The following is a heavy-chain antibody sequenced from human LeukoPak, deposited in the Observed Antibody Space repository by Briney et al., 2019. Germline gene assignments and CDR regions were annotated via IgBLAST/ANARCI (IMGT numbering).Heavy chain of an antibody. V-gene: IGHV3-33*03. D-gene: IGHD3-10*01. J-gene: IGHJ4*02. CDR2: IWYDGSNQ. CDR1: GFTFGAYG. CDR3: ARSRITMVRGATDY. Sequence: GRSLRLSCAASGFTFGAYGMHWVRQAPGKGLEWVAVIWYDGSNQYYVDSVKGRFTISRDNSKNTVHLQMNSLRAEDTAVYYCARSRITMVRGATDYWGQGTLVTVSS.